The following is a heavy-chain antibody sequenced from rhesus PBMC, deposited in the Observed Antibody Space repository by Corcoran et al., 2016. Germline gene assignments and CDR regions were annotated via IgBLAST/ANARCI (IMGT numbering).Heavy chain of an antibody. V-gene: IGHV6-1*01. CDR2: TYYRYKWYN. CDR1: GDSVYSTSAT. CDR3: ARGIAGTNDY. D-gene: IGHD1-1-1*01. J-gene: IGHJ4*01. Sequence: QVQLQESGPGLVKPSQTMSLTCAISGDSVYSTSATWNWIRPSASRSIEWRGRTYYRYKWYNDYAQSVQKRITINPDTSKNHVSLQLNSVTPEDMAVYYCARGIAGTNDYWGQGVLVTVSS.